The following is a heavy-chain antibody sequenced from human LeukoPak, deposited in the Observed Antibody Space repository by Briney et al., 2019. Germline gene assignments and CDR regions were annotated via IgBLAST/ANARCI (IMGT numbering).Heavy chain of an antibody. CDR3: AKDFYYYDSSGYLY. J-gene: IGHJ4*02. CDR1: GFTFSSYA. Sequence: GGSLRLSCAASGFTFSSYAMSWVRQAPRKGLEWVSAISGSGGSTYYADSVKGRFTISRDNSKNTLYLQMNSLRAEDTAVYYCAKDFYYYDSSGYLYWGQGTLVTVSS. V-gene: IGHV3-23*01. D-gene: IGHD3-22*01. CDR2: ISGSGGST.